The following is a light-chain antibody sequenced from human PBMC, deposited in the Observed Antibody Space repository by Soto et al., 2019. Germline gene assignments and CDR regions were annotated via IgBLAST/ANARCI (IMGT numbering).Light chain of an antibody. CDR2: GAS. CDR3: QQYNNWPPRVT. J-gene: IGKJ1*01. CDR1: QSVSSN. Sequence: EIVMTQSPATLSVSPGERATLSCRASQSVSSNLTWYQQKPGQAPRLLIYGASTRATGIPARFSGSGSGTEFTLTISSLQSEDFAVYYYQQYNNWPPRVTFGQGTKVEIK. V-gene: IGKV3-15*01.